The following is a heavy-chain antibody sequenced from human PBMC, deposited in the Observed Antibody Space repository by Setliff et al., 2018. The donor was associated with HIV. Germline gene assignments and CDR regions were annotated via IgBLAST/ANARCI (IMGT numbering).Heavy chain of an antibody. V-gene: IGHV4-39*01. Sequence: KTSETLSLTCSVSGGSIDNNKYYWTWIRQPPGKGLEWTGSIYHTGRTYYNRSLESRLTISIDTSKNQFSLKLTTVTAEDTAMYSCASRIYYYDESRVLREEGFVPWGQGTRVTVAS. CDR1: GGSIDNNKYY. D-gene: IGHD3-22*01. CDR2: IYHTGRT. CDR3: ASRIYYYDESRVLREEGFVP. J-gene: IGHJ5*02.